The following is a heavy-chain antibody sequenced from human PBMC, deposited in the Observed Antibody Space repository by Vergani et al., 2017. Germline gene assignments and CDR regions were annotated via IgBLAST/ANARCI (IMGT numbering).Heavy chain of an antibody. J-gene: IGHJ3*02. D-gene: IGHD1-26*01. CDR1: RFTFSNYA. CDR2: ISYDGRNK. CDR3: ARDLQGATDACDI. Sequence: QVQLVESGGGVVQSGRSLRLSCAASRFTFSNYAMHWVRQAPGKGLEWVAVISYDGRNKYYADSVKGRFTISRDNSKNTLYLQMKSLRAEDTAVYYCARDLQGATDACDIWGQGTMVTVSS. V-gene: IGHV3-30*04.